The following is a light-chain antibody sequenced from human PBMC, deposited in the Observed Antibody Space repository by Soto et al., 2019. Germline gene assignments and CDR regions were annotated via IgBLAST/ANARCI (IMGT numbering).Light chain of an antibody. CDR1: SSDVGGYNY. J-gene: IGLJ1*01. Sequence: QSVLTQPPSASGSPGQSVTISCTGTSSDVGGYNYVSWYQQHPGKVPKLMVYDVNKRPSGVPDRFSGSKSGNTASLTVSGLQAEDEADYYCTSYAGGNNVFGTGTKLTVL. CDR3: TSYAGGNNV. V-gene: IGLV2-8*01. CDR2: DVN.